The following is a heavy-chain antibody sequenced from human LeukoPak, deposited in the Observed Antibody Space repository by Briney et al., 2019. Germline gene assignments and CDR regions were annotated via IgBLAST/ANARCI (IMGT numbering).Heavy chain of an antibody. V-gene: IGHV4-34*01. D-gene: IGHD3-9*01. CDR1: GGSFSGYY. Sequence: SETLSLTCAVYGGSFSGYYWSWIRQPPGKGLEWIGEINHSGSTNYNPSLKSRVTISVDTSKNQFSLKLSSVTAADTAVYYCSRAKLRYFDPLNGFAPGAKEPLFTVS. CDR2: INHSGST. J-gene: IGHJ5*02. CDR3: SRAKLRYFDPLNGFAP.